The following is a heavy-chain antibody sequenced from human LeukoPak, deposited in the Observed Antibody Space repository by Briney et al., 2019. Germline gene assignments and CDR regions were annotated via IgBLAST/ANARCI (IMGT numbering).Heavy chain of an antibody. D-gene: IGHD3-22*01. J-gene: IGHJ3*01. CDR1: GYSISSSHW. V-gene: IGHV4-28*05. Sequence: PSGTLSLTCGVSGYSISSSHWWGWIRQPPGKGLEYIGYIYYNGNVYYNPSLRSRVTMSVDTSKNQFSLKLSSVTAVDSAVYYCARYDNRAYYAFDVWGQGTMVTVSS. CDR2: IYYNGNV. CDR3: ARYDNRAYYAFDV.